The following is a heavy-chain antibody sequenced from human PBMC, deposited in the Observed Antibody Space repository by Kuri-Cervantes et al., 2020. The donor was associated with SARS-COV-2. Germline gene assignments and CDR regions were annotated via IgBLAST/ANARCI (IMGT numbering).Heavy chain of an antibody. CDR3: ARVGIVVVPAAEATFDY. Sequence: SETLSLTCAVYGGSFSGYYWSWIRQPPGKGLEWIGEIYHSGGTYYNPYLKSRLTISVETSKNQFSLKLSSVTAADTAVYYCARVGIVVVPAAEATFDYWGQGTLVTGAS. CDR2: IYHSGGT. D-gene: IGHD2-2*03. J-gene: IGHJ4*02. CDR1: GGSFSGYY. V-gene: IGHV4-34*01.